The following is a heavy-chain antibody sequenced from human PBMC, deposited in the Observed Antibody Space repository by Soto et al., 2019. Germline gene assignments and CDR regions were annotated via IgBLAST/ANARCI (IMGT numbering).Heavy chain of an antibody. V-gene: IGHV1-69*05. CDR3: AKDRAGDMSL. CDR2: IIPLFGKS. Sequence: QVQLVQPGPEVTKPGSSVKVSCKASGGSFRNSGISWVRQAPGQGLQWIGGIIPLFGKSDYRQEFQGRVTLTTDESKTTAYMELSSLRSEDSATYYCAKDRAGDMSLWGQGTLVTVSS. J-gene: IGHJ4*02. D-gene: IGHD2-21*01. CDR1: GGSFRNSG.